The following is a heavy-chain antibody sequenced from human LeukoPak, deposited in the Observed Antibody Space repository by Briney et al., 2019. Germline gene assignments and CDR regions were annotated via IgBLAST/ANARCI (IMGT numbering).Heavy chain of an antibody. CDR2: INHSGST. V-gene: IGHV4-34*01. CDR1: GGFMSSYY. D-gene: IGHD1-1*01. J-gene: IGHJ6*02. Sequence: SETLSLTCTVSGGFMSSYYWSWIRQPPGKGLEWIGEINHSGSTNYNPSLKSRVTISVDTSKNQFSLKLSSVTAADTAVYYCARAQGTLYYYYGMDVWGQGTTVTVSS. CDR3: ARAQGTLYYYYGMDV.